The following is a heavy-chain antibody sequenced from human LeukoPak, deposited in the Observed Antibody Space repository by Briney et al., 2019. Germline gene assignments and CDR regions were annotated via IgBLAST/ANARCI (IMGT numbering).Heavy chain of an antibody. CDR3: ALESGTHGFDY. CDR1: GDSISSSSHH. Sequence: SETLSLTCTVSGDSISSSSHHWGWIRQSPGKGLEWIGSIYSGRTTYYNPSLNSRVTISVVTSKNQFSLQLTSVTAADTAVYYCALESGTHGFDYWGQGTLVTVSS. D-gene: IGHD1-26*01. J-gene: IGHJ4*02. V-gene: IGHV4-39*01. CDR2: IYSGRTT.